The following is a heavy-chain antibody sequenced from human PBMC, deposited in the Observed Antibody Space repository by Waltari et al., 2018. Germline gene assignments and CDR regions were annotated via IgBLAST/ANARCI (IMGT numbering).Heavy chain of an antibody. CDR1: GFTFSSYA. J-gene: IGHJ4*02. V-gene: IGHV3-23*01. CDR2: ISGSGGST. Sequence: EVQLLESGGGLVQPGGSLRLSCAASGFTFSSYAMSWVRQAPGKGLEWVSAISGSGGSTYFADSVKGRFTISRDNSKNTLYLQMNSLRAEDTAVYYCAKDGGGATTIFDYWGQGTLVTVSS. CDR3: AKDGGGATTIFDY. D-gene: IGHD1-26*01.